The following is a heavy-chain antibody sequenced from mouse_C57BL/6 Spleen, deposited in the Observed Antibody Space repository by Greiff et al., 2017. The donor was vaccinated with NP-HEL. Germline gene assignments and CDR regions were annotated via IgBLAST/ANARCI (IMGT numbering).Heavy chain of an antibody. CDR3: ARRERDYYAMDY. CDR1: GYTFTDYY. J-gene: IGHJ4*01. CDR2: INPYNGGT. Sequence: EVKLQESGPVLVKPGASVKMSCKASGYTFTDYYMNWVKQSHGKSLEWIGVINPYNGGTSYNQKFKGKATLTVDKSSSTAYMELNSLTSEDSAVYYCARRERDYYAMDYWGQGTSVTVSS. V-gene: IGHV1-19*01.